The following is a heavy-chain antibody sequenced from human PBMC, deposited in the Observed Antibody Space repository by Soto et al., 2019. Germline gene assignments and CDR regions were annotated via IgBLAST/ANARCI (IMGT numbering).Heavy chain of an antibody. V-gene: IGHV3-33*01. D-gene: IGHD3-10*01. Sequence: LRLPCAVPGFTFSSYGMHWVRQAPGRGLEWVAVIWHDESSRYYADSVKGRFAIFRDNSKNTLYLQVNRQRAEDTAVYYCARDVHYFAGMRGCYSGPHVDYWGQGTPVTVSS. CDR1: GFTFSSYG. CDR2: IWHDESSR. CDR3: ARDVHYFAGMRGCYSGPHVDY. J-gene: IGHJ4*02.